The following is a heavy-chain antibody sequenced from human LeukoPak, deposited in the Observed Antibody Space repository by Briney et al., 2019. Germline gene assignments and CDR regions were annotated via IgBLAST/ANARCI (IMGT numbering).Heavy chain of an antibody. J-gene: IGHJ4*02. CDR2: ISGSGGST. V-gene: IGHV3-23*01. Sequence: GGSRRLSCAASGFTFSSYAMSWVRQAPGKGLEWVSAISGSGGSTYYADSVKGRFTISRDNSKNTLYLQMNSLRAEDTAVYYCAKTVSPFWSGYYTFDYWGQGTLVTVSS. D-gene: IGHD3-3*01. CDR3: AKTVSPFWSGYYTFDY. CDR1: GFTFSSYA.